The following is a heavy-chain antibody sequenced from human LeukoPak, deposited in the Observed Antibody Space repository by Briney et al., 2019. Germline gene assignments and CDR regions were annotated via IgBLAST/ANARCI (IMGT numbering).Heavy chain of an antibody. D-gene: IGHD1-26*01. CDR2: IQYDGNTI. CDR1: GFTYSHNG. Sequence: GGSLRLSCVASGFTYSHNGMHWVRQAPGKGLEWVAFIQYDGNTIFYADSVKGRFTISRDNAKNSLYLQMNSLRVEDTAVYYCARAYSGTYGLGYYYMDVWGKGTTVTISS. V-gene: IGHV3-30*02. CDR3: ARAYSGTYGLGYYYMDV. J-gene: IGHJ6*03.